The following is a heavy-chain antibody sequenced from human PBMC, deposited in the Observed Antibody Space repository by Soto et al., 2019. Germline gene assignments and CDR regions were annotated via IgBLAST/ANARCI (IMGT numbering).Heavy chain of an antibody. CDR2: IYPGESDT. J-gene: IGHJ6*02. V-gene: IGHV5-51*01. CDR1: GYSFTNYW. CDR3: ARSRELGTYYYYAMDV. Sequence: GESLKISCKGPGYSFTNYWLGWVRQMPGQGLEWMGIIYPGESDTRYSPSFQGQVTISADMSINTAYLKWSSLKASDTAIYFCARSRELGTYYYYAMDVWGQGTTVTVSS. D-gene: IGHD3-10*01.